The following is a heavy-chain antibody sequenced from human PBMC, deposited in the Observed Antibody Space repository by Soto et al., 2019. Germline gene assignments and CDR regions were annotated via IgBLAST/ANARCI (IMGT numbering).Heavy chain of an antibody. CDR1: GGSISSSSYS. V-gene: IGHV4-39*01. Sequence: QLQLQESGPGLVKPSETLSLTCTVSGGSISSSSYSWGWIRQPPGKGLEWIGSIYYSGRTYYNPSLKSRVTITRDTSKNKCSLKLSSVTAADTAVYYCARQQNNWNYVQGEYYFDYWGQGTLVTVSS. J-gene: IGHJ4*02. CDR3: ARQQNNWNYVQGEYYFDY. CDR2: IYYSGRT. D-gene: IGHD1-7*01.